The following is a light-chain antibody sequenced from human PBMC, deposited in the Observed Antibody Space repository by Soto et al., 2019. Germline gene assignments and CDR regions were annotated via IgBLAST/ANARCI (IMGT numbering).Light chain of an antibody. CDR3: QQYDNLPIT. Sequence: EIVLTQSPGTLSLSHGERATLSCRASQSVSSSYLAWYQQKPGQAPRLLIYGASSRATGIPDRFSGSGSGTDFTLTISSLQPEDFATYYCQQYDNLPITFAQGTRLEIK. J-gene: IGKJ5*01. V-gene: IGKV3-20*01. CDR2: GAS. CDR1: QSVSSSY.